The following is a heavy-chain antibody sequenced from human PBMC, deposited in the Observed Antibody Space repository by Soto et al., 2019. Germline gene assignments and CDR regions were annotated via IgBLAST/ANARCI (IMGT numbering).Heavy chain of an antibody. CDR1: GDSVSSNSAA. V-gene: IGHV6-1*01. Sequence: PSQTLSLTCAISGDSVSSNSAAWNWIRQSPSRGLEWLGRTYYRSKWYNDYAVSVKSRITINPDTSKNQFSLQLNSVTPEDTAVYYCAREVMITFGGVIVTSDAFDIWGQGTMVTVS. CDR2: TYYRSKWYN. CDR3: AREVMITFGGVIVTSDAFDI. J-gene: IGHJ3*02. D-gene: IGHD3-16*02.